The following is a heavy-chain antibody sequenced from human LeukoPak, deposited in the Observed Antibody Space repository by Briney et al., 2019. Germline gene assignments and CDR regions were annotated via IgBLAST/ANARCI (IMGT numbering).Heavy chain of an antibody. CDR1: GGSISSTSYC. J-gene: IGHJ5*02. Sequence: SETLSLTCTVSGGSISSTSYCWGWIRQPAGTGLEWIGHIHTSGSTNYNPSLKSRVTISVDTSKNQFSLKLSSVTAADTAVYYCARDNIDCSGGSCHNWFDPWGQGTLVTVSS. V-gene: IGHV4-61*09. CDR2: IHTSGST. CDR3: ARDNIDCSGGSCHNWFDP. D-gene: IGHD2-15*01.